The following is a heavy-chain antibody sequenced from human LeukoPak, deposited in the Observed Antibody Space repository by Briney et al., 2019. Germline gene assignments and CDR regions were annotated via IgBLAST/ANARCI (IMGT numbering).Heavy chain of an antibody. Sequence: GASVKVSCKASGYTFTSYDINWVRQATGQGLEWMGWMNPNSGNTGYAQKFQGRVTMTRNTSISTAYMELSSLRSEDTAMYYCARGGIAVAGTAGNYWGQGTLVTVSS. J-gene: IGHJ4*02. D-gene: IGHD6-19*01. CDR3: ARGGIAVAGTAGNY. CDR2: MNPNSGNT. V-gene: IGHV1-8*01. CDR1: GYTFTSYD.